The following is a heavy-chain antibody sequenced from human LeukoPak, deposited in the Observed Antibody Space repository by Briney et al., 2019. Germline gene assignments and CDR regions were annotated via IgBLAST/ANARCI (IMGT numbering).Heavy chain of an antibody. CDR2: ISSSSSYI. Sequence: GGSLRLSCAASGFTFSSYSMNWVRQAPGKVLEWVSSISSSSSYIYYADSVKGRFTISRDNAKNSLYLQMNSLRAEDTAVYYCARAVGGYFDYWGQGTLVTVSS. V-gene: IGHV3-21*01. CDR3: ARAVGGYFDY. CDR1: GFTFSSYS. D-gene: IGHD2-15*01. J-gene: IGHJ4*02.